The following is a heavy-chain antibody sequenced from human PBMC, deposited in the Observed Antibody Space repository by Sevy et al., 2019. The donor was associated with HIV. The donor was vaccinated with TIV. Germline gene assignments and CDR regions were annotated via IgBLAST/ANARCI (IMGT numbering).Heavy chain of an antibody. J-gene: IGHJ4*01. D-gene: IGHD2-8*01. V-gene: IGHV3-30*04. CDR2: ISFDGRNE. CDR3: ARDRCTDGVCFRSGYFDY. CDR1: GFTFGNHA. Sequence: GGSLRLSCAASGFTFGNHAIHWVRQAPGKGLEWVAIISFDGRNEHYADSVKGRSTISRDNSKNTVYLQMTRLRTEDTAVYYCARDRCTDGVCFRSGYFDYWGQGTLVTVSS.